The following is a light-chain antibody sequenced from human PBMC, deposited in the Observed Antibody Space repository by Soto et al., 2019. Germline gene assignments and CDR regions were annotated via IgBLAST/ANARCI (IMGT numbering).Light chain of an antibody. CDR2: DAS. Sequence: EIVLTQSPATLSLSPGERATLSCRASQGVSSYLAWYQQKPGQAPRLLIYDASNRATGIPARFSGSGPGTDFTLTLSSLEPEDFAVYYCQQRSNWHPITFGQGTRLEIK. V-gene: IGKV3D-11*01. J-gene: IGKJ5*01. CDR1: QGVSSY. CDR3: QQRSNWHPIT.